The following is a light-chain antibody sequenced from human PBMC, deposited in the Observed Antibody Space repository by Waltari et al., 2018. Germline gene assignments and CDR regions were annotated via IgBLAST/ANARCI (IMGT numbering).Light chain of an antibody. CDR1: SSPIGAGYD. Sequence: QSVLTQPPSVSGAPGQGLTISCPGSSSPIGAGYDVQWDQQLPGTAPKLLISSNNNRPSGVPDRFSGSKSATSASLAISGLQADDEADYYCQSYDSSLLTYVFGTGTKVSVL. CDR3: QSYDSSLLTYV. CDR2: SNN. V-gene: IGLV1-40*01. J-gene: IGLJ1*01.